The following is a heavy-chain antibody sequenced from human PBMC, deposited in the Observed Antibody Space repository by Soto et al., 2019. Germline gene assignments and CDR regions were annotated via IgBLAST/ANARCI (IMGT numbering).Heavy chain of an antibody. CDR3: ARRGGAYHQLLGLHYCYYYYMDV. D-gene: IGHD2-2*01. CDR1: VYTFTSYV. J-gene: IGHJ6*03. Sequence: ASVKGYCKASVYTFTSYVINWVRQATGQGLEWMGWMNPNSGNTGYAQKFQGRVTMTRNTSISTAYMDLSSLRSGDMAVYFCARRGGAYHQLLGLHYCYYYYMDVWGKGPTVTVSS. V-gene: IGHV1-8*01. CDR2: MNPNSGNT.